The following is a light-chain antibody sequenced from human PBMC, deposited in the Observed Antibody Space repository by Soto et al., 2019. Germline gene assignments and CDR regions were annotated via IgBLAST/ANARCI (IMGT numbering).Light chain of an antibody. CDR3: QQYKYWPPYT. CDR1: QNLGSS. V-gene: IGKV3-15*01. J-gene: IGKJ2*01. CDR2: GGS. Sequence: EVVMTQSPATLSASPGERVTLSCRASQNLGSSLAWYQQRPGQAPRLLLYGGSTRAAGIPARFSGSGSGTEFSVTISSLLAEAFAVYYCQQYKYWPPYTLGQGTNLEFK.